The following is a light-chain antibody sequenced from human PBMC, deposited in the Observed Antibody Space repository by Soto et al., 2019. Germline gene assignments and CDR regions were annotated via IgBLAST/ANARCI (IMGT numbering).Light chain of an antibody. J-gene: IGLJ1*01. V-gene: IGLV2-8*01. CDR2: EVN. CDR1: SRDVGGYNY. Sequence: QAVLTQSPSASGSQGQSVRISCTGTSRDVGGYNYVSLFQQYPGKAPKLLIHEVNKRPSGVPDRSSGSKSGNTAALTGSGLEAEDEADYYCSSYGGSNSHVFGTGTRSPS. CDR3: SSYGGSNSHV.